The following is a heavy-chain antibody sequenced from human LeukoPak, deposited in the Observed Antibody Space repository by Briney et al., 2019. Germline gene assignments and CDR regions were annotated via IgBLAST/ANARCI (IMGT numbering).Heavy chain of an antibody. V-gene: IGHV3-23*01. Sequence: GGSLRLSCAASGFTFSSYGMNWVRQAPGKGLEWVSVISGSGGSTFYTDSVKGRFTISRDNSKNTLYLQMNSLRAEDTAVYYCAKGDLLLMATFLDDAFDIWGQGTMVTVSS. CDR1: GFTFSSYG. CDR2: ISGSGGST. D-gene: IGHD2/OR15-2a*01. J-gene: IGHJ3*02. CDR3: AKGDLLLMATFLDDAFDI.